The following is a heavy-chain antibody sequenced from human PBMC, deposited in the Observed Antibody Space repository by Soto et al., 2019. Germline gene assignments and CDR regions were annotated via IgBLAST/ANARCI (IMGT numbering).Heavy chain of an antibody. D-gene: IGHD5-12*01. J-gene: IGHJ4*02. V-gene: IGHV1-58*01. CDR2: IVVGSGNT. Sequence: GASVKVSCKASGFTFTSSAVQWVRQARGQRLEWIGWIVVGSGNTNYAQKFQERVTMTRDMSTSTAYMELSSLRSEDTAVYYCAAAWGRDGYNYGFFDYWGQGTLVTVSS. CDR1: GFTFTSSA. CDR3: AAAWGRDGYNYGFFDY.